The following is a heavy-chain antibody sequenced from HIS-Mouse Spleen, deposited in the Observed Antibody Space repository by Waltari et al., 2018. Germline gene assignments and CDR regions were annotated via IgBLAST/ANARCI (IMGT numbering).Heavy chain of an antibody. Sequence: QVTLRESGPALVKPTQTLTLTCTFSGFSLSTSGMCVIWIRQPPGKALEWLARIDWDDDKYYSTSLKTRLTIYKDNSKNQVVLTMTNMDPVDTATYYCARIAEGYTSGWYAFDYWGQGTLVTVSS. J-gene: IGHJ4*02. CDR2: IDWDDDK. V-gene: IGHV2-70*15. CDR1: GFSLSTSGMC. CDR3: ARIAEGYTSGWYAFDY. D-gene: IGHD6-19*01.